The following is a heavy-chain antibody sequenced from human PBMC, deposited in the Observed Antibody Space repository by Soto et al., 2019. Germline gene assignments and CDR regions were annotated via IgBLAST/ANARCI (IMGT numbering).Heavy chain of an antibody. D-gene: IGHD3-9*01. J-gene: IGHJ4*02. CDR2: ISGSGGST. V-gene: IGHV3-23*01. CDR3: AKGSHYDILTGYYPGYYFDY. CDR1: GFTFSSYA. Sequence: EVQLLESGGGLVQPGGSLRLSCAASGFTFSSYAMSWVRQAPGKGLEWVSAISGSGGSTYYADSVKGRFTISRDNSTNTLYLQMKSLRAEDTAVYYCAKGSHYDILTGYYPGYYFDYWGQGTLVTVSS.